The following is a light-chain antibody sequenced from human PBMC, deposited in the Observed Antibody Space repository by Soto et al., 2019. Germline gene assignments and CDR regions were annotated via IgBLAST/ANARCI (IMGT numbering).Light chain of an antibody. V-gene: IGKV3-20*01. CDR1: QSVSSSY. CDR3: QQYGSSPRT. CDR2: CAS. Sequence: EIVLTQSPGTLSLSPGERATLSCRASQSVSSSYLAWYQQKPGQAPRLLIYCASSRATGIPDRFSGSGSGTDFTLTISRLEPEDFAVYSCQQYGSSPRTFGRGTKVEI. J-gene: IGKJ1*01.